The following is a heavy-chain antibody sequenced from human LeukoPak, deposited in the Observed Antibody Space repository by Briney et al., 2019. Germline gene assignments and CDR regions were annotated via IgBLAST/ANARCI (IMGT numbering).Heavy chain of an antibody. J-gene: IGHJ4*02. CDR3: ARQQIYVDTGLVDYFDY. V-gene: IGHV4-59*01. Sequence: PSETLSLTCTVSGGSISRYYWSWIRQPPGKGLEWIGYMYYSGTTNYNPSLRSRVIISADTSKNQFSLQVSSVTGADTAVYYCARQQIYVDTGLVDYFDYWGQGILVTVSS. D-gene: IGHD5-18*01. CDR2: MYYSGTT. CDR1: GGSISRYY.